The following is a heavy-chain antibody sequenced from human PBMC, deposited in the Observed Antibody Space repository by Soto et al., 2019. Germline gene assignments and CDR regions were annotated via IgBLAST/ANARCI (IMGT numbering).Heavy chain of an antibody. CDR2: ISGSGGST. D-gene: IGHD1-20*01. J-gene: IGHJ4*02. CDR3: ATVHNTSRSFDY. Sequence: GGSLRLSCAASGFTFSSYAMSWVRQAPGKGLEWVSAISGSGGSTYYADSVKGRFTISRDNSKNTLDLQMSNLRAEDTAVYYCATVHNTSRSFDYWGQGTLVTVSS. CDR1: GFTFSSYA. V-gene: IGHV3-23*01.